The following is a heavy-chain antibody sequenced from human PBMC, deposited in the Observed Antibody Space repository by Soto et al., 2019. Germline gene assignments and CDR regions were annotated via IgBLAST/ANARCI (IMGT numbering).Heavy chain of an antibody. CDR1: GGSISSGGYY. CDR2: IYYSGIT. CDR3: ARGAENNWFDP. V-gene: IGHV4-31*03. J-gene: IGHJ5*02. Sequence: QVHLQESGPGLLKPSQTLSLTCPVSGGSISSGGYYWSWIRQHPGKGLEWIGYIYYSGITYYNPSLKSRVTISVDTSKNQLSLKLSSVTAADTAVYYCARGAENNWFDPWGQGTLVTVSS.